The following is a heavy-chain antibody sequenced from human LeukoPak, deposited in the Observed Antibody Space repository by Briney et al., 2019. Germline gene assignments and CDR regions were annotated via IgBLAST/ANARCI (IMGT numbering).Heavy chain of an antibody. D-gene: IGHD3-10*01. CDR2: ISTYNGNT. V-gene: IGHV1-18*01. Sequence: ASVKVSCKASGYTFTSHGISWVRQAPGQGLEWMGWISTYNGNTNYAQKLQGRVSMTTDTSAGTAYMDLRSLRSDDTAVYYCARNLWFGESSDAFDMWGQGTMATVSS. CDR1: GYTFTSHG. CDR3: ARNLWFGESSDAFDM. J-gene: IGHJ3*02.